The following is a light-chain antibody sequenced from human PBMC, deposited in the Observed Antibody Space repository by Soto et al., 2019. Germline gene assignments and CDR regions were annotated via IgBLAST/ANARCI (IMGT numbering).Light chain of an antibody. Sequence: QSVLTQPASASGSPGQSITISCTGTSSDVGGYNYVSWYQQHPGKAPKFMIYEVSNRPSGVSNRFSGSKSGNTASLTISGLQAEDEADYYCSSYTSSSTLVFGTGTKVTVL. CDR3: SSYTSSSTLV. CDR1: SSDVGGYNY. CDR2: EVS. V-gene: IGLV2-14*01. J-gene: IGLJ1*01.